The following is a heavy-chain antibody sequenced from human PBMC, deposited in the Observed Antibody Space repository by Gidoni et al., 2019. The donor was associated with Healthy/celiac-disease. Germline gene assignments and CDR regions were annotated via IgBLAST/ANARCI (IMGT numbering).Heavy chain of an antibody. CDR1: GFTFSSYG. CDR2: IWYDGSNK. CDR3: ARDVQRGGDYGMDV. D-gene: IGHD3-10*02. V-gene: IGHV3-33*01. J-gene: IGHJ6*02. Sequence: QVQLVESGGGVVQPGRSLRISCAEAGFTFSSYGMQWVRQAPGKGLDWVAVIWYDGSNKYYADSVKGRFTISRDNSKNTLYLQMNSLRAEDTAVYYCARDVQRGGDYGMDVWGQGTTVTVSS.